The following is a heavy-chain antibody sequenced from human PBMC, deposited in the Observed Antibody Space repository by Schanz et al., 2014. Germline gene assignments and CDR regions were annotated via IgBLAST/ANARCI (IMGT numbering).Heavy chain of an antibody. CDR3: VRDSFFAFDY. CDR2: ISGSGGST. D-gene: IGHD3-3*01. V-gene: IGHV3-23*01. CDR1: GFSLDIFA. Sequence: EVQLLESGGGLVQPGGSLRLSCATSGFSLDIFAVSWVRQAPGKGLEWVSAISGSGGSTYYADSVKGRFTISRDNSKNTLYLQMNSLRAEDTAVYYCVRDSFFAFDYWGQGTLVTVSS. J-gene: IGHJ4*02.